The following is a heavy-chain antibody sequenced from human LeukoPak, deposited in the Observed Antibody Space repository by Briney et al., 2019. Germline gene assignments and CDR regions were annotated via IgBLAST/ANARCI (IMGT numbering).Heavy chain of an antibody. CDR3: ARAKWSDDAFDI. CDR2: IHYTGST. Sequence: PSETLSLTCTVSGGSISSYYWSWIRQPPRKGLQWIGYIHYTGSTNYNPSLKSRVTISVNTSKNQFSLKLSSVTAADTAVYYCARAKWSDDAFDIWGQGTMVTVSS. CDR1: GGSISSYY. V-gene: IGHV4-59*12. J-gene: IGHJ3*02. D-gene: IGHD2-15*01.